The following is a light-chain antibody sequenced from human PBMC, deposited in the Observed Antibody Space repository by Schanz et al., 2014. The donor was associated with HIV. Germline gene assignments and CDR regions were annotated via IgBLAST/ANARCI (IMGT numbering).Light chain of an antibody. CDR2: DVS. Sequence: QSALTQPASVSGSPGQSITISCTGTSSDVGYYNYVSWYQQHPGKAPKLMIYDVSNRPSGVSNRFSGSKSGNTASLTISGLQADDEADYYCSSYTSSSPWVFGGGTKVTVL. J-gene: IGLJ3*02. V-gene: IGLV2-14*03. CDR1: SSDVGYYNY. CDR3: SSYTSSSPWV.